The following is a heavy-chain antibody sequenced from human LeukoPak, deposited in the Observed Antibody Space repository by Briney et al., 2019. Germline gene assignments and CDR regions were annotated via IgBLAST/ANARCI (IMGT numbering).Heavy chain of an antibody. J-gene: IGHJ4*02. Sequence: GGSLRLSCATSGFSFSSYAMSWIRQAPGKGLEWVSSIEYSGGSAYYADSVKGRFTISRDNSKNTLYLQMNSLRAEDTAVYYCAKAPYYYGSGSYYFDYWGQGTLVTVSS. D-gene: IGHD3-10*01. CDR3: AKAPYYYGSGSYYFDY. CDR1: GFSFSSYA. CDR2: IEYSGGSA. V-gene: IGHV3-23*01.